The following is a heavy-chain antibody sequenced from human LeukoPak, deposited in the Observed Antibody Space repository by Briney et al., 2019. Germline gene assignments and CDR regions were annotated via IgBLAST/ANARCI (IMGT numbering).Heavy chain of an antibody. CDR3: ARDGYNYGNY. D-gene: IGHD5-24*01. CDR2: ISQDGSEK. CDR1: GFTFNSYW. V-gene: IGHV3-7*05. Sequence: PGGSLRLSCAASGFTFNSYWMSWVRQAPGKGLEWVAKISQDGSEKNYVDSVKGRFTISRDNAKNSLDLQMNSLRVEDTAVYYCARDGYNYGNYWGQGTLVTVSS. J-gene: IGHJ4*02.